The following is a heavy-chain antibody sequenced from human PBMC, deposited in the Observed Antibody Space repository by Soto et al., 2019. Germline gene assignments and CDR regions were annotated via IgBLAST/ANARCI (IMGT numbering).Heavy chain of an antibody. J-gene: IGHJ5*02. CDR3: ARSYIISSYWFDP. CDR1: GGTFSSYA. Sequence: SVKVSCKASGGTFSSYAISWVRQAPGQGLEWMGVINPSLGSTNYAQKFQDRVTMTRDTSASTVYMELSSLRSEDTAMYYCARSYIISSYWFDPWGQGTLVTVSS. D-gene: IGHD6-6*01. CDR2: INPSLGST. V-gene: IGHV1-69*10.